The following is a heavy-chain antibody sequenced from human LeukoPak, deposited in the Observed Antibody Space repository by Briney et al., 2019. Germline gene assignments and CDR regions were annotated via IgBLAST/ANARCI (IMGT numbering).Heavy chain of an antibody. D-gene: IGHD6-19*01. J-gene: IGHJ4*02. V-gene: IGHV3-23*01. Sequence: PGGSLRLSCVGSGFTFSNYGMSWVRQAPGKGLEWVSGISDSAGSTYYADSVKGRFTISRDNSKNTLFLQMNSLRAEDTAIYYCTKGPWLVPVGSWGQGTLVTVSS. CDR3: TKGPWLVPVGS. CDR1: GFTFSNYG. CDR2: ISDSAGST.